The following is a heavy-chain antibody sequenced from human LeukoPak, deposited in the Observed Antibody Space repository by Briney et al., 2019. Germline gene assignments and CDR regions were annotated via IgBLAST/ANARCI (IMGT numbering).Heavy chain of an antibody. CDR3: ARLNFWSGNMDV. J-gene: IGHJ6*03. CDR1: GGSFSGYY. Sequence: SETLSLTCAVYGGSFSGYYWSWIRQPPGKGLEWIGEINHSGSTNYNPSLKSRVTISVDTSKNQFSLKLSSVTAADTAVYYCARLNFWSGNMDVWGKGTTVTVSS. CDR2: INHSGST. V-gene: IGHV4-34*01. D-gene: IGHD3-3*01.